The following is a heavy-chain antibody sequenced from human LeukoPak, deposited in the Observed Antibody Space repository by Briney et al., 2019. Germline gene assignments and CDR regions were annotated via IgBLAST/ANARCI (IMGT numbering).Heavy chain of an antibody. V-gene: IGHV3-66*04. J-gene: IGHJ4*02. Sequence: GGSLRLSCAASGFTVSSNYMNWVRQAPGKGLEWVSMIYSGGNTFYTDSVKGRFIISRDNSKNTLDLQMNSLRAEDTAVYYCARRGHGYGSPFDYWGQGTLVAVSS. CDR1: GFTVSSNY. D-gene: IGHD5-18*01. CDR2: IYSGGNT. CDR3: ARRGHGYGSPFDY.